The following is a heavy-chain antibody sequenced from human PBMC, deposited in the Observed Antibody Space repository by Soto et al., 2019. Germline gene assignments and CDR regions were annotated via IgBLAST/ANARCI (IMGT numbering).Heavy chain of an antibody. CDR1: GGTFSSYA. CDR2: IIPIFGTA. J-gene: IGHJ3*02. Sequence: QVQLVQSGAEVKKPGSSVKVSCKASGGTFSSYAISWVRQAPGQGLEWMGGIIPIFGTANYAQKFQGRVTITADESTSIAYMELSSLRSEDTAVYYCARAKHRNYYDSSGYLAAFDIWGQGTMVTVSS. CDR3: ARAKHRNYYDSSGYLAAFDI. D-gene: IGHD3-22*01. V-gene: IGHV1-69*01.